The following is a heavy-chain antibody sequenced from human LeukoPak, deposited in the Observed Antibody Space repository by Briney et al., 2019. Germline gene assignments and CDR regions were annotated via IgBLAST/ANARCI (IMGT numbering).Heavy chain of an antibody. V-gene: IGHV3-23*01. Sequence: PGGSLRLSCAASGFTFSSYAMSWVRQAPGKGLEWVSATSGSGGSTYYADSVKGRFTISRDNSKNTLYLQMNSLRAEDTAVYYCAKTHDYGGNWDYWGQGTLVTVSS. CDR2: TSGSGGST. CDR1: GFTFSSYA. D-gene: IGHD4-23*01. CDR3: AKTHDYGGNWDY. J-gene: IGHJ4*02.